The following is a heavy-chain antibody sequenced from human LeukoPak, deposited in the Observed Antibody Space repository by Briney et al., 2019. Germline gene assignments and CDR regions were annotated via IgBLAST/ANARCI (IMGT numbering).Heavy chain of an antibody. CDR1: GYTFTSYD. CDR3: AREVVIATPYYYYYGMDV. D-gene: IGHD2/OR15-2a*01. J-gene: IGHJ6*02. CDR2: ISAYNGNT. V-gene: IGHV1-18*01. Sequence: ASVKVSCKASGYTFTSYDINWVRQAPGQGLEWMGWISAYNGNTNYAQKLQGRVTMTTDTSTSTAYMELRSLRSDDTAVYYCAREVVIATPYYYYYGMDVWGQGTTVTVSS.